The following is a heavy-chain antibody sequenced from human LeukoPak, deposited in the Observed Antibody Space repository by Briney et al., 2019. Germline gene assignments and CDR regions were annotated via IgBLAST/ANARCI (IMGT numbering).Heavy chain of an antibody. J-gene: IGHJ4*02. CDR2: ISYDGSNK. Sequence: GGSLRLSCAASGFTFSSYAMHWVRQAPGKGLEWVAVISYDGSNKYYADSVKGRFTISRDNSKNTLYLQMNSLRAEDTAVYYCARERFDYYDSSGYYYPYYFGYWGQGTLVTVSS. CDR3: ARERFDYYDSSGYYYPYYFGY. CDR1: GFTFSSYA. D-gene: IGHD3-22*01. V-gene: IGHV3-30*04.